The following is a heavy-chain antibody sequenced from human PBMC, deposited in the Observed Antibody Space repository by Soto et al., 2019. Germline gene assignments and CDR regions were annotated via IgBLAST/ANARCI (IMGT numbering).Heavy chain of an antibody. D-gene: IGHD1-26*01. J-gene: IGHJ4*02. Sequence: QVQLVESGGGVVQPGRSLRLSCAASGFTFSSYGMHWVRQAPGKGLEWVAVIWYDGSNKYYADSVKGRFTISRDNSXXTLYLQMNSLRAEDTAVYYCARDRVGSGSYYVIDYWGQGTLVTVSS. CDR3: ARDRVGSGSYYVIDY. CDR2: IWYDGSNK. CDR1: GFTFSSYG. V-gene: IGHV3-33*01.